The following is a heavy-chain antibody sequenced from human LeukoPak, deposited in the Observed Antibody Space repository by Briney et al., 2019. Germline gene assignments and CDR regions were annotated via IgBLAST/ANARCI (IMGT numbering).Heavy chain of an antibody. V-gene: IGHV4-34*01. CDR2: INHSGST. D-gene: IGHD3-22*01. CDR1: GGSFSGYY. Sequence: SETLSLTCAVYGGSFSGYYWGWIRQPPGKGLEWIGEINHSGSTNYNPSLKSRVTISVDTSKNQFSLKLSSVTAADTAVYYCARRDDAPSYYDSSGYYRYYFDYWGQGTLVTVSS. J-gene: IGHJ4*02. CDR3: ARRDDAPSYYDSSGYYRYYFDY.